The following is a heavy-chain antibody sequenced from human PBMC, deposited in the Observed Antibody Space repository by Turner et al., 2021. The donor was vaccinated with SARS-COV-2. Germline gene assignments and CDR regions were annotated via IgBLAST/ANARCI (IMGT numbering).Heavy chain of an antibody. D-gene: IGHD3-22*01. J-gene: IGHJ4*02. CDR2: IYGVGST. V-gene: IGHV3-53*01. Sequence: EVQLVESEGGLILPEGCVTLTCAASGFGVSSNYLSWVRQAPGKGLEWVSVIYGVGSTYYVDSVKGPFTIAGDNTKSTLYLQMNSLRAEDTAVYYCARDKEYYDSSGYYYSIVLNDWGQGTLVTVSS. CDR3: ARDKEYYDSSGYYYSIVLND. CDR1: GFGVSSNY.